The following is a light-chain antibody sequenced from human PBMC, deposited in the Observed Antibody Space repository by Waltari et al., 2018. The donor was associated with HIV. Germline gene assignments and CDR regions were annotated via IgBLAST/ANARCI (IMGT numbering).Light chain of an antibody. CDR2: RNN. J-gene: IGLJ3*02. Sequence: QPVLTQPPSASGTPGQRVTISCSGRSSNIGINSVYWYQQVPGRTPKLLINRNNQRPSGVPDRFSGSKSGTSASLAISGLQSEDEADYYCAAWDDTFRWVFGGGTKLTVL. CDR1: SSNIGINS. CDR3: AAWDDTFRWV. V-gene: IGLV1-44*01.